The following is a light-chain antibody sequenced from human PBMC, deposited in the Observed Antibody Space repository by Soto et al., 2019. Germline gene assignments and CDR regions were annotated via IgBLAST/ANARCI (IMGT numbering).Light chain of an antibody. Sequence: QSVLTQPPSASGTPGQRVTISCAGSSSNIGSNTVNWYQQLPGTAPKLLTYSNNQRPSGVPDRFSGSKSGSSASLAISGLQSEDEADYYWAAWDDSLNGWVFGGGTKLTVL. CDR1: SSNIGSNT. J-gene: IGLJ3*02. V-gene: IGLV1-44*01. CDR3: AAWDDSLNGWV. CDR2: SNN.